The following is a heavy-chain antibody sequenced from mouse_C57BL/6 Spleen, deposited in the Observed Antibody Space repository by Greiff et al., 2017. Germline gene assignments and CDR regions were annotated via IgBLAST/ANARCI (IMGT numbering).Heavy chain of an antibody. CDR1: GFTFSSYA. CDR3: TREDWDVGHWYFDV. Sequence: EVKLMESGEGLVKPGGSLKLSCAASGFTFSSYAMSWVRQTPEKRLEWVAYISSGGDYIYYADTVKGRFTISRDNARNTLYLQMSSLKSEDTAMYYCTREDWDVGHWYFDVWGTGTTVTVSS. D-gene: IGHD4-1*01. V-gene: IGHV5-9-1*02. CDR2: ISSGGDYI. J-gene: IGHJ1*03.